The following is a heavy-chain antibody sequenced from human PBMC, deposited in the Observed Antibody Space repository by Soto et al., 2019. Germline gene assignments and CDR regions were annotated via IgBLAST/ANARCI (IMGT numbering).Heavy chain of an antibody. CDR2: IDPSDSYT. D-gene: IGHD3-3*01. V-gene: IGHV5-10-1*01. Sequence: PGESLKISCKGSGYSFTSYWISWVRQMPGKGLEWMGRIDPSDSYTNYSPSFQGHVTISADKSISTAYLQWSSLKASDTAMYYCARIFEQSAPFNDYWGQGTLVTVSS. CDR3: ARIFEQSAPFNDY. CDR1: GYSFTSYW. J-gene: IGHJ4*02.